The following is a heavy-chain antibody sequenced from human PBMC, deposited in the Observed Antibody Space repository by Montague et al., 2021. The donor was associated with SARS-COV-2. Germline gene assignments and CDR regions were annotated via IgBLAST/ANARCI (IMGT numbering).Heavy chain of an antibody. CDR3: ALPLGGARFDP. D-gene: IGHD1-26*01. Sequence: SETLSLTCTVSGGSVSSDNWWTWVRQPPGKALEWIGEIYHSGTTNYNPPLQSRVTISVDKSRNHLSLNLRSVTAADTAMYYCALPLGGARFDPWGQGILVTVSS. CDR2: IYHSGTT. CDR1: GGSVSSDNW. V-gene: IGHV4-4*02. J-gene: IGHJ5*02.